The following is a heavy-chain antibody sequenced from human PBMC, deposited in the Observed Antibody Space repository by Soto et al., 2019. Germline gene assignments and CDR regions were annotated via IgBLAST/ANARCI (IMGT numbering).Heavy chain of an antibody. D-gene: IGHD4-17*01. V-gene: IGHV4-39*01. J-gene: IGHJ4*02. CDR3: VSQRTTVPTQAYFDY. CDR1: GGSVTNSSYS. CDR2: VYYRGRS. Sequence: SETLSLTFTVSGGSVTNSSYSWGWIRQSPGKGLEWIGSVYYRGRSYSKSSVKSRVTISVDTSKNRFSLSLNSVTASDTAVYFCVSQRTTVPTQAYFDYWGPGALVTVSS.